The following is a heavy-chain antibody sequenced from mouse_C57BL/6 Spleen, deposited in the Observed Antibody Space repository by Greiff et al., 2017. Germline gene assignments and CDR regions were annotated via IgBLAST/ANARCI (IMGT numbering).Heavy chain of an antibody. V-gene: IGHV1-42*01. CDR3: ARLGYYYGSSRPYYFDY. CDR1: GYSFTGYY. J-gene: IGHJ2*01. D-gene: IGHD1-1*01. Sequence: DVQLQESGPELVKPGASVKISCKASGYSFTGYYMNWVRQSPEKSLEWIGEINPSTGGTTYNQKFKAKAPLTVDKSSSTAYMQLKSLTSEDAAVFYWARLGYYYGSSRPYYFDYWGQGTTLTVAS. CDR2: INPSTGGT.